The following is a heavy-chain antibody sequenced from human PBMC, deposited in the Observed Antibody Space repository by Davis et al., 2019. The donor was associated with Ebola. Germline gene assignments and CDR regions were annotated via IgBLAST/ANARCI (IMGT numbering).Heavy chain of an antibody. CDR3: ARASVVGATPFDY. V-gene: IGHV4-39*07. J-gene: IGHJ4*02. CDR1: GGSISSSSYY. D-gene: IGHD1-26*01. CDR2: IYYSGST. Sequence: SETLSLTCTVSGGSISSSSYYWGWIRQPPGKGLEWIGSIYYSGSTNYNPSLKSRVTISVDTSKNQFSLKLSSVTAADTAVYYCARASVVGATPFDYWGQGTLVTVSS.